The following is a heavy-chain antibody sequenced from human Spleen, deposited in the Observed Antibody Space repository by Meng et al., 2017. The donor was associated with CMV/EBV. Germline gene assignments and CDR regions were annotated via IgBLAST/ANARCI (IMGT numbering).Heavy chain of an antibody. CDR2: TIPIIGIA. CDR3: ARDAYVAYYGMDV. D-gene: IGHD3-16*01. Sequence: SVKVSCKASGGTFSNYPISWVRQAPGQGLEWMGGTIPIIGIANYAQKFQGRVTLTADKSTSTAYMELRSLRSEDTAVYYCARDAYVAYYGMDVWGQGTTVTVSS. J-gene: IGHJ6*02. CDR1: GGTFSNYP. V-gene: IGHV1-69*10.